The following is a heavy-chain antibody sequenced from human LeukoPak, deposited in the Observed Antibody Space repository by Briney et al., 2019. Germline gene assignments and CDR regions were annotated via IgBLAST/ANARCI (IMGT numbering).Heavy chain of an antibody. J-gene: IGHJ4*02. V-gene: IGHV3-53*01. D-gene: IGHD7-27*01. CDR1: GFTVNNNY. CDR2: IYAGGST. Sequence: GGSLRLSCAVSGFTVNNNYMSWVRQAPGRGLEWVSSIYAGGSTYHADSVKGRFTISRDNSKNTLYLQMNSLRVEDTAMYFCVRDDKWGYWGQGTLVTVSS. CDR3: VRDDKWGY.